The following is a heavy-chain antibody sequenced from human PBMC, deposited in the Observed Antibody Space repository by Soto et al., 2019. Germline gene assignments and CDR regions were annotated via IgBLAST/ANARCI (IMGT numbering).Heavy chain of an antibody. CDR3: AKEGLYKTLDY. J-gene: IGHJ4*02. D-gene: IGHD1-1*01. V-gene: IGHV3-30*18. Sequence: GSLRLSCAASGFTFKSYGMHWVRQAPGKGLEWVAVISYDGNNKYYADSVKGRFTISRDIPKNTLYLQLNSLRAEDTAVYYCAKEGLYKTLDYWGQGTLVTVSS. CDR2: ISYDGNNK. CDR1: GFTFKSYG.